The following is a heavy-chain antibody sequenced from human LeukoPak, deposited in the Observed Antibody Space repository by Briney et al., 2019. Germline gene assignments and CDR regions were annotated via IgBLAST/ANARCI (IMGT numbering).Heavy chain of an antibody. CDR2: IYYSGST. J-gene: IGHJ5*02. CDR3: ARGIAVAETGDWFDP. D-gene: IGHD6-19*01. V-gene: IGHV4-59*01. Sequence: PSETLSLTCTVSGGSISSYYWSWIRQPPGKGLEWIGYIYYSGSTNYNPSLKSRVTISVDTSKNQFSLKLSSVTAADTAVYYCARGIAVAETGDWFDPWGQGTLVTVSS. CDR1: GGSISSYY.